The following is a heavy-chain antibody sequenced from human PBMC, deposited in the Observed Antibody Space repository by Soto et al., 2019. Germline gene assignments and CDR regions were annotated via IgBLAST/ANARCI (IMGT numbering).Heavy chain of an antibody. CDR1: GFDIISNY. CDR3: ARYRREAVAGYTLDN. D-gene: IGHD6-13*01. CDR2: VYNSGST. V-gene: IGHV4-59*01. J-gene: IGHJ4*02. Sequence: ETLAHTSPFSGFDIISNYWTLIRQHPGKGLEWIGYVYNSGSTNYNPSLKSRVTISEDTSKSQFSLKVNSMTAADTAVYYCARYRREAVAGYTLDNWGQGILVTVSS.